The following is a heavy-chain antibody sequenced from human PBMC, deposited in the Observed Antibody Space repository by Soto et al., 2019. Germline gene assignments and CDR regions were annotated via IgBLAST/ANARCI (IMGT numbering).Heavy chain of an antibody. Sequence: QVQLVESGGGVVQPGRSLRLSCAASGFTFSSYSMHWVRQAPGKGLEWVAVISYDGSNKYYTDSVKGRFTNSRDNSKNTLYMQMNSLRAEDTAVYYCASHYGGNTHRFDYWGQGTLVTVSS. CDR3: ASHYGGNTHRFDY. CDR2: ISYDGSNK. V-gene: IGHV3-30-3*01. CDR1: GFTFSSYS. D-gene: IGHD4-17*01. J-gene: IGHJ4*02.